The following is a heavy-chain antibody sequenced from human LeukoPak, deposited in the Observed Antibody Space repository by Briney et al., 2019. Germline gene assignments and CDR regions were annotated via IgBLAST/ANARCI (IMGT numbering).Heavy chain of an antibody. CDR3: ARAEYYYDSSGYHQDPFDY. V-gene: IGHV3-33*01. CDR1: GFTFSSYG. D-gene: IGHD3-22*01. J-gene: IGHJ4*02. Sequence: GGSLRLSCAASGFTFSSYGMHWVRQAPGKGLEWVAVIWYDGSNKYYADSVKGRFTISRDNSKNTLYLQMNSLRAEDTAVYYCARAEYYYDSSGYHQDPFDYWGQGTLVTVSS. CDR2: IWYDGSNK.